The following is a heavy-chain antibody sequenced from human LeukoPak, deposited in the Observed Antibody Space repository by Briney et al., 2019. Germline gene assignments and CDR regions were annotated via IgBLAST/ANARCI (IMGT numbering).Heavy chain of an antibody. Sequence: ASVKVSCKASGYTFTGYYMHWVRQAPGQGLEWMGWINPYSGGTNYAQKFQGRVTMTRDTSISTAYMELSRLRSDDTAVYYCASTYSSSSRDYYYYYMDVWGKGTTVTVSS. V-gene: IGHV1-2*02. D-gene: IGHD6-6*01. CDR1: GYTFTGYY. CDR3: ASTYSSSSRDYYYYYMDV. CDR2: INPYSGGT. J-gene: IGHJ6*03.